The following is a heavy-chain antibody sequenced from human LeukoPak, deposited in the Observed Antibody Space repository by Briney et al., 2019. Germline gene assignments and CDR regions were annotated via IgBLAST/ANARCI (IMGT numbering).Heavy chain of an antibody. V-gene: IGHV3-23*01. CDR1: GVTFSSYG. CDR3: AKVGVGATDY. D-gene: IGHD1-26*01. CDR2: INGSGGGT. J-gene: IGHJ4*02. Sequence: GGSLRLSCAASGVTFSSYGMSWVRQAPGKGLEWLSAINGSGGGTNYADSVKGRFTISRDNSKNTLYLQMNSLRADDTAVSYCAKVGVGATDYWGQGTLVTVSS.